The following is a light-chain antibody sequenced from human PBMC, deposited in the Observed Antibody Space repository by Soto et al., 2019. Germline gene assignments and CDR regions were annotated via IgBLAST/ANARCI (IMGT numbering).Light chain of an antibody. CDR3: CSYAGSYKGYV. Sequence: QSALTQPRSVSGSPRQSVTISCTGTSRDVGGYNYVSWYQQHPGKAPKFMIYDVSKRPSGVPDRFSGSKSGNTASLTISGLQADDEADYYCCSYAGSYKGYVFGTGTKLTVL. CDR1: SRDVGGYNY. V-gene: IGLV2-11*01. J-gene: IGLJ1*01. CDR2: DVS.